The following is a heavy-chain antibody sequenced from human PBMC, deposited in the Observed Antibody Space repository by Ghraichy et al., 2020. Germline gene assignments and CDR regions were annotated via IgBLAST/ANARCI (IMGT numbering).Heavy chain of an antibody. CDR2: IYTTGNT. J-gene: IGHJ4*02. D-gene: IGHD4-23*01. V-gene: IGHV4-61*02. CDR1: GGSISGGTYY. CDR3: ARSTYGGNTYYFDF. Sequence: SETLSLTCTVSGGSISGGTYYWTWIRQPAGKGLEWFGRIYTTGNTNYNPSLKSRITMSLDTSNNQFSLQLSSVTAADTAMYYCARSTYGGNTYYFDFWGQGTLVTVSS.